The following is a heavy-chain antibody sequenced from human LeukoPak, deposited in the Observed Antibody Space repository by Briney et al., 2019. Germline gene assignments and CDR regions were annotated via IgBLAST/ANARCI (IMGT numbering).Heavy chain of an antibody. J-gene: IGHJ4*02. CDR2: ISSSSSYI. CDR1: GFTFSSYS. D-gene: IGHD6-13*01. V-gene: IGHV3-21*01. Sequence: PGGSLRLSCAASGFTFSSYSMNWVRQAPGKGLEWVSSISSSSSYIYYADSVKGRFTISRDNAKNSLYLQMNSLRAEDTAVYYCARTLAAAAAPFDYWGQGTLVTVSS. CDR3: ARTLAAAAAPFDY.